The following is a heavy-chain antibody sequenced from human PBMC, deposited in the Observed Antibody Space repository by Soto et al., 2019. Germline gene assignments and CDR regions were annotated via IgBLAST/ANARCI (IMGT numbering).Heavy chain of an antibody. J-gene: IGHJ4*02. D-gene: IGHD3-10*01. Sequence: EVQVVESGGGLVQPGGSLRLSCTASGITLRNHWMNWVRQAPGQGLEWVANISPDGSQKNYVDSVKGRFTISRDDSMNSAYLQMDSLREEETAVYYCLGSGTCGWCQGTLVTVSS. CDR2: ISPDGSQK. V-gene: IGHV3-7*02. CDR3: LGSGTCG. CDR1: GITLRNHW.